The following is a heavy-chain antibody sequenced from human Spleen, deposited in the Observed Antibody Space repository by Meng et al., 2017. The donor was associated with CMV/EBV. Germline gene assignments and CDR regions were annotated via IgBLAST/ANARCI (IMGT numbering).Heavy chain of an antibody. CDR2: IRSKAYGGTT. V-gene: IGHV3-49*04. CDR1: GFTFGDYA. Sequence: GESLKISCTASGFTFGDYAMSWVRQAPGKGLERVGFIRSKAYGGTTEYAASVKGRFTISRDDSKSIAYLQMNSLKTEDTAVYYCTRGRTAVYYYYGMDVWGQGTTVTVSS. CDR3: TRGRTAVYYYYGMDV. J-gene: IGHJ6*02.